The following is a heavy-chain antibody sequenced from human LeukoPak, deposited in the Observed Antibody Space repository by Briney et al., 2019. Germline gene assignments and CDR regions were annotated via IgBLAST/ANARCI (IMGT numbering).Heavy chain of an antibody. Sequence: SETLSLTCTVSRGSISGYSWSWIRQPPGKGLEWIGSIFHSGSTYYNPSLKSRVTISVDTSKNQFSLNLRSVTAADTAVYYCARANYYDTSGYSRGAFDIWGQGTMVTVSS. J-gene: IGHJ3*02. CDR1: RGSISGYS. CDR3: ARANYYDTSGYSRGAFDI. D-gene: IGHD3-22*01. CDR2: IFHSGST. V-gene: IGHV4-38-2*02.